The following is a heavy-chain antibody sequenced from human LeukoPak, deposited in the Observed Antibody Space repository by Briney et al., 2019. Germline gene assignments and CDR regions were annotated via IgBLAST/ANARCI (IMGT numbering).Heavy chain of an antibody. CDR2: ISAYNGNT. Sequence: ASVKVSCKASGYTFTSYGISWVRQAPGQGLEWMGWISAYNGNTNYAQKLQGRVTMTTDTSTSTVYMELSSLRSEDTAVYYCARERGTIRRHSSGQRAPLDYWGQGTLVTVSS. CDR1: GYTFTSYG. CDR3: ARERGTIRRHSSGQRAPLDY. J-gene: IGHJ4*02. V-gene: IGHV1-18*01. D-gene: IGHD3-22*01.